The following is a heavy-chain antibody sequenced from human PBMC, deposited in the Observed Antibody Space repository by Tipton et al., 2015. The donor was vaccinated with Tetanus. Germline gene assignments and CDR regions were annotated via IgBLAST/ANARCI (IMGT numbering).Heavy chain of an antibody. CDR3: ARAPNSGTSPYFYHYMDV. D-gene: IGHD3-10*01. J-gene: IGHJ6*03. CDR1: GFSFSTYA. CDR2: MSYDGGNK. V-gene: IGHV3-30-3*01. Sequence: RSLRLSCAASGFSFSTYAMHWVRQAPGKGPEWVAVMSYDGGNKYYADSVKGRFTISRDNFKNTLYLQMSSLRTEGTAVYFCARAPNSGTSPYFYHYMDVWGKGTTVTVSS.